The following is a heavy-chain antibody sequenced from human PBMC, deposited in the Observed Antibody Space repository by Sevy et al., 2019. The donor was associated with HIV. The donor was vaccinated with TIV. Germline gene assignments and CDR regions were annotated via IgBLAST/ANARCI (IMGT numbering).Heavy chain of an antibody. CDR3: ARGPYYYDSSGYSFDY. CDR2: INHSGST. CDR1: GGSFSGYY. Sequence: SETLSLTCAVYGGSFSGYYWSWIRQPPGKGLEWIGEINHSGSTNYNPSLKSRVTISVDTSKNQFSLKLSSVTAADTAVYYCARGPYYYDSSGYSFDYWGQGTLVIVSS. J-gene: IGHJ4*02. V-gene: IGHV4-34*01. D-gene: IGHD3-22*01.